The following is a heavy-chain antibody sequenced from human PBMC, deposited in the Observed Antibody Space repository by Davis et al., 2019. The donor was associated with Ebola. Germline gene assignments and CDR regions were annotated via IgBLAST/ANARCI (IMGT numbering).Heavy chain of an antibody. Sequence: AASVKVSCKASGYTFTGYYMHWVRQAPGHGLEWMGRINPNSGGTNYAQKFQGRVTMTMDTSISTANMELSRLRSDDTAVYYCALPSGSYCSGGSCYSRPDDYWGQGTLVTVSS. CDR2: INPNSGGT. J-gene: IGHJ4*02. CDR3: ALPSGSYCSGGSCYSRPDDY. CDR1: GYTFTGYY. D-gene: IGHD2-15*01. V-gene: IGHV1-2*06.